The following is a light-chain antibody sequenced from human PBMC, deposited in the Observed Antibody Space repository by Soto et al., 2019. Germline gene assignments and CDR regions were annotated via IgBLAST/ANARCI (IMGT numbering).Light chain of an antibody. J-gene: IGKJ1*01. CDR1: QSVSSN. CDR3: QQYNNWPPWT. CDR2: GAS. Sequence: EIVMTQSPATLSASPGERATLSCRASQSVSSNLAWYQQKPGQAPRLLIYGASTSATGIPARFSGSGSGTEVTLTISSLQSEDFAVYYCQQYNNWPPWTFGQGTKVEIK. V-gene: IGKV3-15*01.